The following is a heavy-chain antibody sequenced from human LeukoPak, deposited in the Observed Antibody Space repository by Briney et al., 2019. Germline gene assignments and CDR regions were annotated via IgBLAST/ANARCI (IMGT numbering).Heavy chain of an antibody. Sequence: SETLSLTCTVSGGSISSSSYYWGWIRQPPGKGLEWIGSIYYSGSTYYNPSLKSRVTISVDTSKNQFSLKLSSVTAADTAVYYCARDAPGYYDFWSGYYTGYYYYYMDVWGKGTTVTVSS. CDR3: ARDAPGYYDFWSGYYTGYYYYYMDV. CDR1: GGSISSSSYY. J-gene: IGHJ6*03. D-gene: IGHD3-3*01. V-gene: IGHV4-39*07. CDR2: IYYSGST.